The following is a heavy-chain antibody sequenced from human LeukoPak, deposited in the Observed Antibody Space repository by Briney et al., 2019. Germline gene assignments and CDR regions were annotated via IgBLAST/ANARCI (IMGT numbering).Heavy chain of an antibody. D-gene: IGHD3-22*01. CDR3: ARDLRLSSGYLLYYFDS. CDR2: IWYDGSNQ. CDR1: GFTFSTYA. Sequence: HPGGSLRLSCVASGFTFSTYAMHWVRQAPGKGLEWVAVIWYDGSNQNYADSVKGRFSISRDNSKNTLSLRMNNLRAEDTAMYYCARDLRLSSGYLLYYFDSWGQGTLVTVSS. V-gene: IGHV3-33*01. J-gene: IGHJ4*02.